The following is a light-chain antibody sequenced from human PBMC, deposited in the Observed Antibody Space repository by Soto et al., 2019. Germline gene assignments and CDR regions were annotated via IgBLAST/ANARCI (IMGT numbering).Light chain of an antibody. CDR1: QSVSSN. J-gene: IGKJ5*01. Sequence: EIVMTQSPATLSVSPGERATLSCRASQSVSSNLAWYQQKPGQAPRLLIYGASTRATGIPARFSGSGSGTEITLTIRSLQSEDFAVFYCQQYDNWPITFGQGTRLEIK. CDR2: GAS. CDR3: QQYDNWPIT. V-gene: IGKV3-15*01.